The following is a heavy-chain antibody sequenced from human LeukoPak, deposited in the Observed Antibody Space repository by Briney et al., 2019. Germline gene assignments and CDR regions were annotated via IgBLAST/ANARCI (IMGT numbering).Heavy chain of an antibody. CDR3: ARAEGSGSYYFVHDAFDI. Sequence: TPSETLSLTCTVSGYSISSGYYWGWIRQPPGKGLEWIGSIYHSGSTYYNPSLKSRVTISVDTSKNQFSLKLSSVTAADTAVYYCARAEGSGSYYFVHDAFDIWGQGTMVTVSS. V-gene: IGHV4-38-2*02. D-gene: IGHD3-10*01. CDR1: GYSISSGYY. J-gene: IGHJ3*02. CDR2: IYHSGST.